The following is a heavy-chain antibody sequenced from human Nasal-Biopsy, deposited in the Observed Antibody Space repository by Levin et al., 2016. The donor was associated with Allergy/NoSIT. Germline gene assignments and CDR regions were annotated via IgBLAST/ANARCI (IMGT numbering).Heavy chain of an antibody. D-gene: IGHD1-26*01. CDR3: ARVLLGPRGHYYYGMDV. CDR1: GFDFFDYY. Sequence: GGSLRLSCSASGFDFFDYYMSWIRQAPGKGLVWVSHIDTRGSTTYYTDSVKGRFSISRDNAKRSLYLQMNSLRAEDTALYYCARVLLGPRGHYYYGMDVWGQGTTVTVSS. CDR2: IDTRGSTT. J-gene: IGHJ6*02. V-gene: IGHV3-11*01.